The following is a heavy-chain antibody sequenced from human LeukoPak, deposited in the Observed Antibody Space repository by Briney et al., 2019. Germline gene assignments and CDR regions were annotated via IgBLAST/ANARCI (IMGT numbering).Heavy chain of an antibody. V-gene: IGHV1-24*01. CDR1: GYTLTELS. CDR3: ARSGSTSLYYYYYMDV. D-gene: IGHD2-2*01. CDR2: FDPEEGEA. Sequence: ASVKVSCKVSGYTLTELSMHWVRQAPGKGLEWMGGFDPEEGEAIYAQTFQGRVTITADESTSTAYMELSSLRSEDTAVYYCARSGSTSLYYYYYMDVWGKGTTVTISS. J-gene: IGHJ6*03.